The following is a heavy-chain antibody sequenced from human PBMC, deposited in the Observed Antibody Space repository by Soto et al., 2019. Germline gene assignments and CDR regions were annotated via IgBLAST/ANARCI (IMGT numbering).Heavy chain of an antibody. D-gene: IGHD3-3*01. J-gene: IGHJ4*02. V-gene: IGHV4-34*01. CDR1: GGSFSGYY. CDR2: INHSGST. CDR3: ARGPGVGVLRFLEWFPDFDY. Sequence: PSETLSLTCAVYGGSFSGYYWSWIRQPPGKGLEWIGEINHSGSTNYNPSLKSRVTISVDTSKNQFSLKLSSVTAADTAVYYCARGPGVGVLRFLEWFPDFDYWGQGTLVTVSS.